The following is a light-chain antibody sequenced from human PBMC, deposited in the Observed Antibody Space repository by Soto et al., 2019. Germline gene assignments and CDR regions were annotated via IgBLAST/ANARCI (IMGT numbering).Light chain of an antibody. J-gene: IGKJ4*01. Sequence: EIVLTQSAATLSLSPGERANLSCRAPQSVGSKLAWYQQRPGQAPRLLIYDASNRATGIPARFSGSGSGTEFSLTISSLQSEDFAVYSCQQYGDWPGAFGGGTKVDIK. V-gene: IGKV3-11*01. CDR3: QQYGDWPGA. CDR2: DAS. CDR1: QSVGSK.